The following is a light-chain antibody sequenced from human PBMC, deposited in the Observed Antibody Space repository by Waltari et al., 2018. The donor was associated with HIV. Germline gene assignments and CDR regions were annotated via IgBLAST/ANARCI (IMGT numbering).Light chain of an antibody. CDR2: AAS. V-gene: IGKV1-39*01. J-gene: IGKJ3*01. CDR3: QQAYKGLT. Sequence: DIQMTQSPSPLSASLGDSVIITCRASETISTYLNWYQQRPGRAPNLLIYAASTLQSGVPSRFSGSGSGTDFTLTINSLQPEDFAIYFCQQAYKGLTFGPGTKVDV. CDR1: ETISTY.